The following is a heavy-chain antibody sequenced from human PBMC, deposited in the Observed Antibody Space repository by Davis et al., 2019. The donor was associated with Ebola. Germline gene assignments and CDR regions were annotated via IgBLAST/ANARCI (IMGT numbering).Heavy chain of an antibody. Sequence: SETLSLTCAVYGGSFSGYYWSWIRQPPGKGLEWIGEINHSGSTNYNPSLKSRVTISVDTSKNQFSLKLGSVTAADTAVYYCARVPIAARRGYYYYYYGMDVWGQGTTVTVSS. CDR1: GGSFSGYY. CDR2: INHSGST. J-gene: IGHJ6*02. D-gene: IGHD6-13*01. CDR3: ARVPIAARRGYYYYYYGMDV. V-gene: IGHV4-34*01.